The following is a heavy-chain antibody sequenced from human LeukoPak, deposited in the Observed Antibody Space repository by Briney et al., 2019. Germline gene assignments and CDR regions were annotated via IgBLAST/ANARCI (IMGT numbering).Heavy chain of an antibody. Sequence: SETLPLTCTVSGGSISSSRYYWGWVRQPPGKGLECIVRIYYSGSTYYNPSLKSRVTISVDTSKNQFSLKLSSVTAADTAVYYCARQLGYCSSTSCYADKVDYWGQGTLVTVSS. V-gene: IGHV4-39*01. CDR2: IYYSGST. CDR1: GGSISSSRYY. CDR3: ARQLGYCSSTSCYADKVDY. D-gene: IGHD2-2*01. J-gene: IGHJ4*02.